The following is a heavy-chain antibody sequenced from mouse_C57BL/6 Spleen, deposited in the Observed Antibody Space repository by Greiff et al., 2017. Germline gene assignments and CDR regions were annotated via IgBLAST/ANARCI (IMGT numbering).Heavy chain of an antibody. CDR3: AREGQLDFDY. D-gene: IGHD6-1*01. Sequence: VQLQQSGPELVKPGASVKISCKASGYAFSSSWMNWVKQRPGKGLEWIGRIYPGDGDTNYNGKFKGKATLTADKSSSTAYMQLSSLTSEDSAVYFCAREGQLDFDYWGQGTTLTVSS. CDR2: IYPGDGDT. CDR1: GYAFSSSW. J-gene: IGHJ2*01. V-gene: IGHV1-82*01.